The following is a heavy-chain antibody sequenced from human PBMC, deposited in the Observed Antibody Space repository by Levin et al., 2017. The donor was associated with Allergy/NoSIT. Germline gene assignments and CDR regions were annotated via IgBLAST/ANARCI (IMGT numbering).Heavy chain of an antibody. D-gene: IGHD1-1*01. J-gene: IGHJ4*02. V-gene: IGHV1-18*01. Sequence: GESLKISCRTSGYTFKNYGISWLRQAPGEGPEWMGWVSTYSSDTKYAENLQGRVAMTADTSTATAYMELTNLRSDDTAMYYCARDWGIIRTTVDYWGQGTQVTVSS. CDR3: ARDWGIIRTTVDY. CDR2: VSTYSSDT. CDR1: GYTFKNYG.